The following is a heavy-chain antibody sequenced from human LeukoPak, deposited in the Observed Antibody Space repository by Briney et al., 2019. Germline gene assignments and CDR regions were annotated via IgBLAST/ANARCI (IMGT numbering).Heavy chain of an antibody. V-gene: IGHV4-30-4*08. J-gene: IGHJ4*02. CDR2: IYYSGST. CDR3: ARGFDGPYFDY. Sequence: SETLSLTCTVSGGSISSGDCYWSWIRQPPGKGLEWIGYIYYSGSTYYNPSLKSRVTISVDTSKNQFSLKLSSVTAADTAVYYCARGFDGPYFDYWGQGTLVTVSS. CDR1: GGSISSGDCY.